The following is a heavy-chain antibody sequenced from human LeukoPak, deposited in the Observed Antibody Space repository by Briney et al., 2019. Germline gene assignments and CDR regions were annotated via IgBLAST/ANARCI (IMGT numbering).Heavy chain of an antibody. CDR1: GFTVDSNY. J-gene: IGHJ6*02. D-gene: IGHD3-10*01. Sequence: PGGSLRLSCAASGFTVDSNYLSWVRQAPGKGLEWVSYISSSGSTIYYADSVKGRFTISRDNAKNSLYLQMNSLRAEDTAVYYCARDLYYYGSDGMDVWGQGTTVTVSS. CDR3: ARDLYYYGSDGMDV. V-gene: IGHV3-11*01. CDR2: ISSSGSTI.